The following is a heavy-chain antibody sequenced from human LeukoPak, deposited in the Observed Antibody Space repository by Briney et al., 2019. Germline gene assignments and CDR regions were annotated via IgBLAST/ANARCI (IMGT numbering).Heavy chain of an antibody. Sequence: PSETLSLTCAVYGGSFSGYYWSWIRQPPGKGLEWIGEINHSGSTNYNPSLKSRVTISVDTSKNQFSLKLSSVTAADTAVYYCARGLEYSSPSPFDYWGQGTLVTVSS. CDR1: GGSFSGYY. V-gene: IGHV4-34*01. J-gene: IGHJ4*02. CDR2: INHSGST. CDR3: ARGLEYSSPSPFDY. D-gene: IGHD6-6*01.